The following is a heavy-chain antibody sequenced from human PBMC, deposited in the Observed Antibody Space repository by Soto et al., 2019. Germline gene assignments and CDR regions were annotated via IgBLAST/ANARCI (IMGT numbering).Heavy chain of an antibody. Sequence: EVQLVESGGGLVQPGGSLRLSCAASRFTFSNYWMNWVRQAPGGGLEWVANIKEDGTEKTYVDSVEGRFTISRDNAKNSLDLQMNSLRVGDTAMYYCARGPLDYWGQGALVTVSS. CDR1: RFTFSNYW. J-gene: IGHJ4*02. CDR2: IKEDGTEK. V-gene: IGHV3-7*03. CDR3: ARGPLDY.